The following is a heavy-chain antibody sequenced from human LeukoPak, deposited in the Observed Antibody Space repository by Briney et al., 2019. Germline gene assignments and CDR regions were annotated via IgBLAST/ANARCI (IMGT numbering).Heavy chain of an antibody. V-gene: IGHV4-39*07. J-gene: IGHJ4*02. Sequence: PSETLSLTCTVSGGSISSSSYYWGWIRHPPGQGLQWIGEISLTGETNYNPSLNGRVTMSLDKSRNQLSLKLTSVTAADTAIYYCSRESGAFCPFGYWGQGTLVIVPP. CDR2: ISLTGET. D-gene: IGHD1-26*01. CDR3: SRESGAFCPFGY. CDR1: GGSISSSSYY.